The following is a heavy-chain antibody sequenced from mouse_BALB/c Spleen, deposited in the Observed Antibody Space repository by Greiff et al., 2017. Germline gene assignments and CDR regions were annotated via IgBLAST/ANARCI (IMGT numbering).Heavy chain of an antibody. D-gene: IGHD2-10*02. V-gene: IGHV2-6-7*01. Sequence: VKVEESGPGLVAPSQSLSITCPVSGFSLTGYGVNWVRQPPGKGLEWLGMIWGDGSTDYNSALKSRLSISKDNSKSQVFLKMNSLQTDDTARYYCARDRYGNYPYAMDYWGQGTAVTVSA. J-gene: IGHJ4*01. CDR1: GFSLTGYG. CDR2: IWGDGST. CDR3: ARDRYGNYPYAMDY.